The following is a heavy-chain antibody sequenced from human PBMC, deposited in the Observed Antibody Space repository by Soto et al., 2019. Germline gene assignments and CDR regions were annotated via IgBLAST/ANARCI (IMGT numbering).Heavy chain of an antibody. D-gene: IGHD3-3*01. CDR3: ARGGGYDFRSSQAPPIDC. CDR2: LYYTGST. CDR1: GGCISNFY. V-gene: IGHV4-59*01. J-gene: IGHJ6*02. Sequence: EALSLTSNDSGGCISNFYWTWIRQSPGKRLEWIGYLYYTGSTNYNHALKSRVTISLDTSKNQFSLQVRYVTAADTAVYYCARGGGYDFRSSQAPPIDCWGQGTTVTVSS.